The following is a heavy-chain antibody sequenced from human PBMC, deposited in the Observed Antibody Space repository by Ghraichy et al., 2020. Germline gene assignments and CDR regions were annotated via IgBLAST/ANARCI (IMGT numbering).Heavy chain of an antibody. CDR1: GFTFSSYA. J-gene: IGHJ4*02. V-gene: IGHV3-64D*06. CDR3: WTWGIVVVPAATVFDY. D-gene: IGHD2-2*01. CDR2: ISSNGGST. Sequence: GGSLRLSCSASGFTFSSYAMHWVRQAPGKGLEYVLAISSNGGSTYYADSVKGRFTISRDNSKNTLYLQMSSLRAEDTAVYYCWTWGIVVVPAATVFDYWGQGTLVTVSS.